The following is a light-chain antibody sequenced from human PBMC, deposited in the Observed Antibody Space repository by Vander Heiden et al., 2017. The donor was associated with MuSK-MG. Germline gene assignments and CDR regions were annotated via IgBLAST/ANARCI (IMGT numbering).Light chain of an antibody. CDR2: EVS. Sequence: QSALTQPPSASGSPGQSVTISCTGTSSDVGSYNYVSWYQQHPGKAPKRMIYEVSERPSGVPDRFSGSKSGNTASLTVSGLQAEDEADYYCSSYAGSNNGVFGGGTKLTVL. CDR1: SSDVGSYNY. V-gene: IGLV2-8*01. J-gene: IGLJ2*01. CDR3: SSYAGSNNGV.